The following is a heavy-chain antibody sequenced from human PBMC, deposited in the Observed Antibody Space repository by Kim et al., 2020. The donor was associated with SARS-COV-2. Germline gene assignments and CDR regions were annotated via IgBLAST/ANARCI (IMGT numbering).Heavy chain of an antibody. V-gene: IGHV3-11*01. CDR3: ARDPSLSVE. CDR2: ITTIGDTT. D-gene: IGHD6-19*01. Sequence: GGSLRLSCAASGFTFGNYDFNWIRQAPGKGLEWVASITTIGDTTYYADSVRGRFTMSRDNAKNSLYLQMNSLRADDTAVYYCARDPSLSVEWGQGT. J-gene: IGHJ1*01. CDR1: GFTFGNYD.